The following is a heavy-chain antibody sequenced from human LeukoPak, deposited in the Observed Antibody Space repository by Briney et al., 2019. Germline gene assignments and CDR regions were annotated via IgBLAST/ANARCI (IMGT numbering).Heavy chain of an antibody. CDR3: ATVDGTYSGSHGAFDI. V-gene: IGHV1-2*02. Sequence: ASVKVSCKASGYTFTGYYMHWVRQAPGQGLEWMGWINPNSGGTNYAQKFQGRVTMTRDTSISTAYMELSRLRSDDTAVYYCATVDGTYSGSHGAFDIWGQGTMVTVSS. CDR1: GYTFTGYY. D-gene: IGHD1-26*01. J-gene: IGHJ3*02. CDR2: INPNSGGT.